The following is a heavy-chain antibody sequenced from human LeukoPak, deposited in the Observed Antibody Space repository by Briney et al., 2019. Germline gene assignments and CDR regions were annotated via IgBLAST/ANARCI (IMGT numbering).Heavy chain of an antibody. CDR1: GFTFRSNY. V-gene: IGHV3-66*01. CDR3: ARGASIGHLDY. CDR2: IYSGGST. D-gene: IGHD6-6*01. J-gene: IGHJ4*02. Sequence: GGSLRLSCAPSGFTFRSNYISWVRQAPGKGLEGVSVIYSGGSTYYADSVKGRFTISGDNSKNTLYLQMNSLRAEDTAVYYCARGASIGHLDYWGQGTLVTVSS.